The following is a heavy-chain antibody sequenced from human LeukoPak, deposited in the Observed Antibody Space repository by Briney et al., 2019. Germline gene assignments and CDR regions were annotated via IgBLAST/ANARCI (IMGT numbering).Heavy chain of an antibody. Sequence: ASVKVSCKASGYTFTGYYMHWARQAPGQGLEWMGWINPNSGGANYAQKFQGRVTMTRDTSISTAYMELSRLRSDDTAVHYCAKIAAAGNWFDPWGQGTLVTVSS. D-gene: IGHD6-13*01. V-gene: IGHV1-2*02. CDR3: AKIAAAGNWFDP. J-gene: IGHJ5*02. CDR1: GYTFTGYY. CDR2: INPNSGGA.